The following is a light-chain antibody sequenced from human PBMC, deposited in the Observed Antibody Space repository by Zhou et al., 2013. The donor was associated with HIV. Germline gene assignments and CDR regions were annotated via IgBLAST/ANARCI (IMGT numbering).Light chain of an antibody. V-gene: IGLV1-51*02. J-gene: IGLJ2*01. CDR3: ASYAGSSIWI. CDR1: NSNIGENS. CDR2: EDN. Sequence: QSVLTQPPSMSAAPGQRVTISCSGSNSNIGENSVSWYQQFPGTAPKLLIYEDNKRPSEIPDRFSGSKSGNTASLTVSRLQAEDESDYYCASYAGSSIWIFGGGTKLTVL.